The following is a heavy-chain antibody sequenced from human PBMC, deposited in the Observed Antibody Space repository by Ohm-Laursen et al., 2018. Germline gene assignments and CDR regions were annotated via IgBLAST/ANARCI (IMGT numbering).Heavy chain of an antibody. CDR1: GFTFRSYE. D-gene: IGHD6-19*01. CDR3: ARIPDGGWGDY. V-gene: IGHV3-48*03. CDR2: ISSSGSTI. J-gene: IGHJ4*02. Sequence: GSLRLSCAASGFTFRSYEMNWVRQAPGKGLEWVSYISSSGSTIYYADSVKGRFTLSRDNAKNSLYLQMNSLRAEDTAVYYCARIPDGGWGDYWGQGTLVTVSS.